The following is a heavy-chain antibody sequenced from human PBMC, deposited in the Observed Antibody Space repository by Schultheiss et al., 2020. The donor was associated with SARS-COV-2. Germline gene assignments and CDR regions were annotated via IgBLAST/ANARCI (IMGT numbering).Heavy chain of an antibody. J-gene: IGHJ4*02. D-gene: IGHD3-22*01. CDR3: ARHRYESSGYYAPRFDS. CDR2: IYPGHSDT. V-gene: IGHV5-51*01. CDR1: GYSFTSYW. Sequence: GESLKISCKGSGYSFTSYWIGWVRQMPGQGLEWMGIIYPGHSDTTYSPSFQGQVTISVDKSINTAYLQWSSLKASDSAMYYCARHRYESSGYYAPRFDSWGQGTLVTVSS.